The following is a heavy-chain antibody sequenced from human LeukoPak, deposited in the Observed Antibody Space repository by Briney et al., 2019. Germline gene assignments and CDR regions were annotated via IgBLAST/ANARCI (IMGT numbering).Heavy chain of an antibody. V-gene: IGHV3-23*01. D-gene: IGHD2-2*01. CDR2: ISGSGGST. Sequence: GGSLRLSCAAPGFTFSSYAMSWVRQAPGKGLEWVSAISGSGGSTYYADSVKGRFTIFRDNSKNTLYLQMNSLRAEDTAVYYCAKGISSTSCFDYWGQGTLVTVSS. CDR3: AKGISSTSCFDY. J-gene: IGHJ4*02. CDR1: GFTFSSYA.